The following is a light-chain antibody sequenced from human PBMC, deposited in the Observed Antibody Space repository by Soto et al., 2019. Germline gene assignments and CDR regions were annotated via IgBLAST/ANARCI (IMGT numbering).Light chain of an antibody. J-gene: IGKJ3*01. CDR1: QSVSGN. CDR3: QQYNNWPPLT. CDR2: AAS. V-gene: IGKV3-15*01. Sequence: EIVMTQSPATLSVSPGERATLSCRASQSVSGNLAWYQQKPGQAPRLLIYAASTRATGIPARFSGSGSGTEFTLLISSLQSEDFAVYYCQQYNNWPPLTFGPGTKVDIK.